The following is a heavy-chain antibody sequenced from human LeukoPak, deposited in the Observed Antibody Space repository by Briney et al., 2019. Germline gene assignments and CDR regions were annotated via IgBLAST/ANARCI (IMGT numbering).Heavy chain of an antibody. CDR1: DGSFSGYY. Sequence: KSSETLSLTCAVYDGSFSGYYWNWIRQPPGKGLEWIGEINHSGSTNYNPSLKSRVSISVDTSKNQFSLKLSSVTAADTAVYFCARRRMVYANYYYFYYMDVWGKGTTVTVSS. CDR3: ARRRMVYANYYYFYYMDV. J-gene: IGHJ6*03. D-gene: IGHD2-8*01. CDR2: INHSGST. V-gene: IGHV4-34*01.